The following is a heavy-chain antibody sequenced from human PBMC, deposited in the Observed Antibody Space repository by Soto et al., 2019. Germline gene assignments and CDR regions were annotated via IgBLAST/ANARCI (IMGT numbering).Heavy chain of an antibody. CDR2: ISGGGDTT. CDR1: GFTFNNYA. V-gene: IGHV3-23*01. Sequence: EVQLLESGGGLVQPGGSLRLSCAASGFTFNNYAMTWVRQAPGKGLEWVSAISGGGDTTSYADSVKGRFTVSRDGSKXTLXXXXXXXXXXXXXXXXXXXXXXXXXXLTPRVDFWGQGTLVTVSS. CDR3: XXXXXXXXXLTPRVDF. J-gene: IGHJ4*02.